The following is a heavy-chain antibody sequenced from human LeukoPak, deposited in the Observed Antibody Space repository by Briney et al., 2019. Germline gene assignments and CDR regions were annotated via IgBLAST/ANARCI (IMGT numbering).Heavy chain of an antibody. CDR3: ARHLFMYVGATPLDY. V-gene: IGHV4-39*01. J-gene: IGHJ4*02. CDR2: TAYSGNT. CDR1: GVSITNSAYV. D-gene: IGHD1-26*01. Sequence: SETLSLNCTLSGVSITNSAYVWAWLRQPPGKGLEWVGSTAYSGNTYHNPSLRSRITLSVDLSKNQFSLRLSSVTAADTAVYFCARHLFMYVGATPLDYWGQGTLVTVSS.